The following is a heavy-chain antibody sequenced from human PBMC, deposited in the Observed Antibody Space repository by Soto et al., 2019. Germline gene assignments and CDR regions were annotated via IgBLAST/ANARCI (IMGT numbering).Heavy chain of an antibody. CDR1: GDSVSSNSAA. CDR2: TYYRSKWYN. Sequence: QVQLQQSGPGLVKPSQSLSLTCAISGDSVSSNSAAWNWIRQSPSRGLEWLGRTYYRSKWYNEYAASVKSRITIDADTSKIQFSLQVNSVTPEDTAVYYCATWRYDYWGQGTLVTVSS. CDR3: ATWRYDY. J-gene: IGHJ4*02. D-gene: IGHD3-16*01. V-gene: IGHV6-1*01.